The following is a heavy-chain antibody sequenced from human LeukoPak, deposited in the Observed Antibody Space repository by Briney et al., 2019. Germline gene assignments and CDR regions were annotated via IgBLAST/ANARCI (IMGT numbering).Heavy chain of an antibody. CDR3: AKEPLAKYYFDY. V-gene: IGHV3-30*18. D-gene: IGHD6-13*01. CDR1: GFTFSSYG. J-gene: IGHJ4*02. CDR2: ISYDGSNK. Sequence: GGSLRLSCAASGFTFSSYGMHWVRQAPGKGLEWVAVISYDGSNKYYADSVKGRFTISRDNSKNTLYLQMNSLRAEDTVVYYCAKEPLAKYYFDYWGQGTLVTVSS.